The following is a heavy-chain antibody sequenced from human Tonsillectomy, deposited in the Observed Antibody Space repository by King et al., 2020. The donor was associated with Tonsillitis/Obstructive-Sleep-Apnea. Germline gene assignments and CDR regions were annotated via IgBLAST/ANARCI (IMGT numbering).Heavy chain of an antibody. CDR1: GDSFISYW. D-gene: IGHD4-17*01. J-gene: IGHJ6*01. CDR3: ARXSXXXYGXXSYTXXV. Sequence: VQLVESGAEVKKPGESLRISCKGSGDSFISYWISXVRQMPGKGLEWMGRIDPSDSYINYSPSFQGHVTISADKSISTAYLQWSSLKASDTAMYYCARXSXXXYGXXSYTXXVWXXXTTVTV. CDR2: IDPSDSYI. V-gene: IGHV5-10-1*03.